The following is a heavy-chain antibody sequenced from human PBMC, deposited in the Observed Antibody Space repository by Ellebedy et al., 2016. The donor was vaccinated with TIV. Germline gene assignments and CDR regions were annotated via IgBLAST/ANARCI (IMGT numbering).Heavy chain of an antibody. V-gene: IGHV3-64D*06. D-gene: IGHD3-16*01. CDR3: VKAWGD. J-gene: IGHJ4*02. CDR2: ITGDGGST. Sequence: GESLKISCSASGFTFTTYAMHGVRQAPGKGLEYVSAITGDGGSTYYADSVKGRFTISRDNSKQTLYLQMSSLRAEDTAMYYCVKAWGDWGQGTLVTVSS. CDR1: GFTFTTYA.